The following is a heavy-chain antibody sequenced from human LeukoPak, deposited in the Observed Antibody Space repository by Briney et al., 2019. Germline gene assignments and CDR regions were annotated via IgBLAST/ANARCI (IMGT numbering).Heavy chain of an antibody. Sequence: GGSLRLSCAVSGFTFSNAWMSWVPHARGKALEWVGRNKSKTDGETTDYAAPVKGRFTISRDDSKNTLYLQMNSLKTEDTAVYYWTTDLSERYYFDYWGQGTLVTVSS. V-gene: IGHV3-15*01. D-gene: IGHD5/OR15-5a*01. J-gene: IGHJ4*02. CDR1: GFTFSNAW. CDR2: NKSKTDGETT. CDR3: TTDLSERYYFDY.